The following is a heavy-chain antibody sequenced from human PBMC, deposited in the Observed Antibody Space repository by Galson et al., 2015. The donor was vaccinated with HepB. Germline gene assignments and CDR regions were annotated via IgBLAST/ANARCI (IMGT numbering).Heavy chain of an antibody. Sequence: SLRLSCAASGFTFSSYGMHWVRQAPGKGLEWVAVISYDGSNKYYADSVKGRFTISRDNSKNTLYLHMNSLRAEDTAVYYCAKDRLGHDYGDYEGVFDYWGQGTLVTVSS. CDR2: ISYDGSNK. CDR3: AKDRLGHDYGDYEGVFDY. D-gene: IGHD4-17*01. CDR1: GFTFSSYG. J-gene: IGHJ4*02. V-gene: IGHV3-30*18.